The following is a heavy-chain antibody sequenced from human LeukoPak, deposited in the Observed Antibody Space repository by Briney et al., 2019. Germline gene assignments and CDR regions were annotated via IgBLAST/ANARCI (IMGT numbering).Heavy chain of an antibody. V-gene: IGHV4-34*01. CDR3: ARGRRYPYGMDV. Sequence: SETLSLTCAVYGGSFSGYYWSWIRQPPGKGLEWIGEINHSGSTNYNPSLKSRVTISVDTSKNQFSLKLSSVTAADTAVYYCARGRRYPYGMDVWGQGTRVTVSS. CDR2: INHSGST. CDR1: GGSFSGYY. D-gene: IGHD1-1*01. J-gene: IGHJ6*02.